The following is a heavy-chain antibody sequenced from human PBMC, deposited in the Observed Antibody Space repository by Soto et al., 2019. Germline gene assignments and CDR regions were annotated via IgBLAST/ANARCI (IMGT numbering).Heavy chain of an antibody. Sequence: SETLSLTCAVYGGSFSGYYWSWIRQPPGKGLEWIGEINHSGSTNYNPSLKSRVTISVDTSKNPFSLKLSSVTAADTAVYYCARGRGGQWLSSRGYYYYGMDVWGQGTTVTVSS. V-gene: IGHV4-34*01. CDR1: GGSFSGYY. CDR2: INHSGST. D-gene: IGHD6-19*01. J-gene: IGHJ6*02. CDR3: ARGRGGQWLSSRGYYYYGMDV.